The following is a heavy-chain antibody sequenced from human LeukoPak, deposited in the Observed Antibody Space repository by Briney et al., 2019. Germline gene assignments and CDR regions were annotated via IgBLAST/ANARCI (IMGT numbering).Heavy chain of an antibody. CDR3: ARLSGYSSGHYYSDY. D-gene: IGHD3-22*01. Sequence: PSETLSLTCTVSGGSISSDYWSWIRQPPGEGLEWIGYIYYRGSTNYNPSLKSRVTISVDTSKNQFSLKLSSVTAADTDVYYCARLSGYSSGHYYSDYWGQGTLVTVSS. CDR2: IYYRGST. V-gene: IGHV4-59*01. J-gene: IGHJ4*02. CDR1: GGSISSDY.